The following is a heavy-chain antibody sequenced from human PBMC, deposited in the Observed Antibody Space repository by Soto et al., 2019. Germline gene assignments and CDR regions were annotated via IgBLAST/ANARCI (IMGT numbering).Heavy chain of an antibody. V-gene: IGHV1-18*01. CDR1: GYTFTSYG. D-gene: IGHD3-9*01. CDR2: ISAYNGNT. J-gene: IGHJ4*02. CDR3: ARAGRYFDWLLYRGNFDY. Sequence: ASVKVSCKASGYTFTSYGISWVRQAPGQGLEWMGWISAYNGNTNYAQKLQGRVAMTTDTSTSTVYMELRSLRSDDTALYYCARAGRYFDWLLYRGNFDYWGQGTLVTVSS.